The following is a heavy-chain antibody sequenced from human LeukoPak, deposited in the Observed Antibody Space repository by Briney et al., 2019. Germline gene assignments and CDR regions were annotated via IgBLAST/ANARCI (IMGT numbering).Heavy chain of an antibody. CDR2: IGKDGSWI. J-gene: IGHJ4*02. CDR3: ARDLDFYATDY. D-gene: IGHD2/OR15-2a*01. Sequence: GSLRLSCAASGFSLSGYWMSWVRQAPGQGLEWVANIGKDGSWIHYADSVKGRFTISRDNAKNSLYLQMNSPRADDTAIYYCARDLDFYATDYWGQGTLVTVSS. V-gene: IGHV3-7*01. CDR1: GFSLSGYW.